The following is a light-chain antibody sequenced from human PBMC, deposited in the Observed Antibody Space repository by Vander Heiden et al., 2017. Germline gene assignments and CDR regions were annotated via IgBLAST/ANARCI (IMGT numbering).Light chain of an antibody. J-gene: IGLJ3*02. CDR2: STN. CDR3: VLNMGSGNWV. Sequence: QTVVTQEPSFSVSPADTVTLPCGSSSGSVSTSSYPSWFQQTPGQPPRTLIYSTNSRSSGVPDRFSGSVLGNKAALTITGAQADDEADYYCVLNMGSGNWVFGGGTRLTVL. CDR1: SGSVSTSSY. V-gene: IGLV8-61*01.